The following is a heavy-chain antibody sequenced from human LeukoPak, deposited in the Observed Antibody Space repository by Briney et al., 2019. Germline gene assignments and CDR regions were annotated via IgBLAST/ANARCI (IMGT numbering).Heavy chain of an antibody. V-gene: IGHV4-39*07. CDR3: ARPKGTHELIWFGEAWFAP. CDR2: IDYSGNT. J-gene: IGHJ5*02. D-gene: IGHD3-10*01. Sequence: SQTLSLTCTVSGGSISSSSYYWGWIRQPPGKGLEWIGNIDYSGNTYYNPSLKSRVTISVDTSKNQFSLPMSSAPATETAVSSCARPKGTHELIWFGEAWFAPWGQGTLVTVSS. CDR1: GGSISSSSYY.